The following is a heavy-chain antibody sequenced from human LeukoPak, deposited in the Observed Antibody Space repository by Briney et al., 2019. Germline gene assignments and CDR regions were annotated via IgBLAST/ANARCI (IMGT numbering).Heavy chain of an antibody. CDR1: GASIISSSCY. D-gene: IGHD2-15*01. CDR2: IYYTGNI. CDR3: ARQPALRVDYYYGMDV. J-gene: IGHJ6*02. V-gene: IGHV4-39*01. Sequence: PSETLSLTCAVSGASIISSSCYWGWVRQPPGKGLERIGAIYYTGNIYFNLSLKSRLTISVDTSKNQFSLKLDSVTAADTAVYYCARQPALRVDYYYGMDVWGQGTTVTVSS.